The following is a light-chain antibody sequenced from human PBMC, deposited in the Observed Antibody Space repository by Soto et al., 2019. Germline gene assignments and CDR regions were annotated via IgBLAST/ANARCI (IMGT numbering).Light chain of an antibody. J-gene: IGKJ1*01. Sequence: DIVMTQTPLSSPVTLGQPASISCRSSESLVHSAGNTYLSWLHQRPGQPPRLLIYKISKRLPGVPERISGSGAGTEFTLKISRVEAEDVGIYYCMQATQFSWTFGQGTKVEI. V-gene: IGKV2-24*01. CDR1: ESLVHSAGNTY. CDR2: KIS. CDR3: MQATQFSWT.